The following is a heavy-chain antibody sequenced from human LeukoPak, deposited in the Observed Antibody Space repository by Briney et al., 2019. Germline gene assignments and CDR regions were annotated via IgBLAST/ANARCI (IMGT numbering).Heavy chain of an antibody. J-gene: IGHJ3*02. CDR1: GFIFSSYW. V-gene: IGHV3-74*01. D-gene: IGHD4-17*01. CDR2: INTDGSST. CDR3: AKVHDYGDYDAFDI. Sequence: GGSLRLSCAASGFIFSSYWMHWVRHAPGKGLAWVSRINTDGSSTSYADSVKGRFTISRDNAKNSLYLQMNSLRAEDTALYYCAKVHDYGDYDAFDIWGQGTMVTVSS.